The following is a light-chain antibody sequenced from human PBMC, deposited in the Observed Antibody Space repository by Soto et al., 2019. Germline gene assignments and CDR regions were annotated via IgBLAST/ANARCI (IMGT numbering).Light chain of an antibody. CDR1: QSIISN. CDR3: QQSYRTPKGT. V-gene: IGKV1-39*01. Sequence: DVHITQSPSSMSASLXDRVNISCGPSQSIISNLNXXNQQXXXXTKLXXXAQXSLQSGVPSRFIGSGSGKDFTLTISSLQPEDFATYYCQQSYRTPKGTFGQGTKVDIK. CDR2: AQX. J-gene: IGKJ1*01.